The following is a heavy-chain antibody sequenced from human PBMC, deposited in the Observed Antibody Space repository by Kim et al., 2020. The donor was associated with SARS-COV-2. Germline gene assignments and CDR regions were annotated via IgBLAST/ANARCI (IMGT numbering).Heavy chain of an antibody. CDR3: ARDSPIYYYGSGSLDY. V-gene: IGHV3-30*01. J-gene: IGHJ4*02. Sequence: SVKGRFTISRDNSKSTLYLQMNSLRAEDTAVYYCARDSPIYYYGSGSLDYWGQGTLVTVSS. D-gene: IGHD3-10*01.